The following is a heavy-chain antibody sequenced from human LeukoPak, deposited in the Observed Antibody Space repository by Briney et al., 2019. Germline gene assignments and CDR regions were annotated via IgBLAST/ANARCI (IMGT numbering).Heavy chain of an antibody. Sequence: GGSLRLSCAASGFTFSSYSMNWVRQAPGKGVEWVSSISSSSSYIYYADSVKGRFTISRDNSKNTLYLQMNSLRAEDTAVYYCAKVLHDSSGYYYTAPPEYWGQGTLVTVSS. CDR1: GFTFSSYS. V-gene: IGHV3-21*01. J-gene: IGHJ4*02. CDR2: ISSSSSYI. D-gene: IGHD3-22*01. CDR3: AKVLHDSSGYYYTAPPEY.